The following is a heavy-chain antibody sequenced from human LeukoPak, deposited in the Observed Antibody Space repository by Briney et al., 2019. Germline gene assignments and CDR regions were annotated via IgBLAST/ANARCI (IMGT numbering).Heavy chain of an antibody. CDR2: IHYSGST. V-gene: IGHV4-59*01. D-gene: IGHD4-17*01. CDR3: ASGRGDYGVYFDY. J-gene: IGHJ4*02. Sequence: SETLSLTCTVSGGSISSYYWSWIRQPPGKGLEWIGYIHYSGSTNYNPSLKSRVTISVDTSKNQFSLKLKSVTAADTAVYYCASGRGDYGVYFDYWGQGTLVPVSS. CDR1: GGSISSYY.